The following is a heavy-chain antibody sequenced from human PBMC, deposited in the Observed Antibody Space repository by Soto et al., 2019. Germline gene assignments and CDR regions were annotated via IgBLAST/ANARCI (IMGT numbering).Heavy chain of an antibody. Sequence: QVQLVQSGAEVKKPGSSVKVSCKASGGTFSSYTISWVRQSPGQGLEWMGRIIPILGIANYAQKCKGRVRIIADKSTSTAYIELSSLRSVDTAVYYSARDGVSHSYSYYRDVWGKGTTVTVCS. CDR3: ARDGVSHSYSYYRDV. CDR2: IIPILGIA. V-gene: IGHV1-69*08. D-gene: IGHD5-18*01. J-gene: IGHJ6*03. CDR1: GGTFSSYT.